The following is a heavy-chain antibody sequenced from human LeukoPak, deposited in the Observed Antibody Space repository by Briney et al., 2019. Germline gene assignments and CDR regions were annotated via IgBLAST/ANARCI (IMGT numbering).Heavy chain of an antibody. CDR3: ARQEDYGDYANWFDP. CDR1: GGSISSYY. CDR2: IYYSGST. V-gene: IGHV4-59*08. J-gene: IGHJ5*02. D-gene: IGHD4-17*01. Sequence: KPSETLSLTCTVSGGSISSYYWSWIRQPPGKGLEWIGYIYYSGSTNYNPSLKSRVTISVDTSKNQFSLKLSSVTAADTAVYYCARQEDYGDYANWFDPWGQGTLVTVSS.